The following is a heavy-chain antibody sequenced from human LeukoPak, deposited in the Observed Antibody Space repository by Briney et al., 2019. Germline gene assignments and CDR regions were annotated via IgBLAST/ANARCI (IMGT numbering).Heavy chain of an antibody. V-gene: IGHV3-11*06. D-gene: IGHD2-15*01. CDR1: GFTFSDYY. CDR2: ISSSSSYT. J-gene: IGHJ4*02. CDR3: AREVVVVAVGYYFDY. Sequence: GGSLRLSRAASGFTFSDYYMSWIRQAPGKGLEWVSYISSSSSYTNYADSAKGRFTISRDNAKNSLYLQMNSLRAEDTAVYYCAREVVVVAVGYYFDYWGQGTLVTVSS.